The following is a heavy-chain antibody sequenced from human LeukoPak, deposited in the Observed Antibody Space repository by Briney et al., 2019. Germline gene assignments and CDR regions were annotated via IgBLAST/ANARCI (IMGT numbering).Heavy chain of an antibody. CDR2: ISGSGSTI. J-gene: IGHJ4*02. CDR1: GFTFSGYE. D-gene: IGHD5-24*01. Sequence: GGSLRLSCAAPGFTFSGYEMNWVRQAPGKGPEWVSKISGSGSTIYYADSVKGRFTISRDNAKNSLYLQMNSLRAEDTAVYYCARAQSRDGYNLDYWGQGTLVTVSS. CDR3: ARAQSRDGYNLDY. V-gene: IGHV3-48*03.